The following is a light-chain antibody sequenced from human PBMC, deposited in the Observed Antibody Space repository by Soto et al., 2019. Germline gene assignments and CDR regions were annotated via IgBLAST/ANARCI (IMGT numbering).Light chain of an antibody. V-gene: IGLV1-47*01. CDR2: RNN. CDR1: SSNIGSNY. Sequence: QSVLTQPPSASGTPGQRVNISCSGSSSNIGSNYVYWYRQFPGTAPKLLIQRNNQRPSGVPARFSGSKSGTSASLAISGFRSEDEADYYCGGWDDSLSGPVFGGG. CDR3: GGWDDSLSGPV. J-gene: IGLJ2*01.